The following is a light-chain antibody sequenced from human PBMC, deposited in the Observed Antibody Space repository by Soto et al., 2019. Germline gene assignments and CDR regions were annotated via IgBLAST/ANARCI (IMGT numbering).Light chain of an antibody. CDR1: SRDVGTYKF. J-gene: IGLJ2*01. CDR2: EVS. CDR3: SSQATDYVL. Sequence: QSVLTQPASVSGSPGQSITISCTGTSRDVGTYKFVSWYQQHPGQAPKLMIYEVSERPSGISNRFSGSKSGNTASLTISGLQTGDEAHYFCSSQATDYVLFGGGTKLTLL. V-gene: IGLV2-23*02.